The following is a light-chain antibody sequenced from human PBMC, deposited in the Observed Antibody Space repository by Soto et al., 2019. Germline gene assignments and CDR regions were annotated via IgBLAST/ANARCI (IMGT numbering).Light chain of an antibody. CDR2: DAT. CDR3: LLSYSGTNWV. J-gene: IGLJ3*02. Sequence: QAVVTQEPSLTVSPGGTVTLTCGSSTGAVTSDHYPYWFHQKPGQAPRTLIYDATYKHSWTPARFSGSLLGGKAALTLSGAQAEDEAEYYCLLSYSGTNWVFGGGTKLTVL. CDR1: TGAVTSDHY. V-gene: IGLV7-46*01.